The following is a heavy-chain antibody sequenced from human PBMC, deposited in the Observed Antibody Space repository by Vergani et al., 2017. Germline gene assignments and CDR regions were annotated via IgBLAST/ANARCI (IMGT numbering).Heavy chain of an antibody. CDR2: ISSSSSTI. J-gene: IGHJ4*02. CDR3: ARVLGGSYYDSSGYGGFDY. D-gene: IGHD3-22*01. Sequence: EVQLVESGGGLVQPGGSLRLSCAASGFTFSSYSMNWVRQAPGKGLEWVSYISSSSSTIYYADYVKGRFTISRDNAKNSLYLQMNSLRAEDTAVYYCARVLGGSYYDSSGYGGFDYWGQGTLVTVSS. CDR1: GFTFSSYS. V-gene: IGHV3-48*04.